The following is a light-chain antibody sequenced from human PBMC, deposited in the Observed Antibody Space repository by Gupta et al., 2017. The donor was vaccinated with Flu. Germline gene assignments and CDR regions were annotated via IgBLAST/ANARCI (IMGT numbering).Light chain of an antibody. J-gene: IGKJ3*01. V-gene: IGKV3-11*01. CDR1: QSISTY. CDR3: QQRYDLFS. CDR2: DTS. Sequence: IVLTQSPATLSLFPGERATLSCRARQSISTYLAWYQQKPGQVPRLLIYDTSERATGIPARFSGSGSGTDFPLTIDSLEPEDSAVYYWQQRYDLFSFGPGTKVEIK.